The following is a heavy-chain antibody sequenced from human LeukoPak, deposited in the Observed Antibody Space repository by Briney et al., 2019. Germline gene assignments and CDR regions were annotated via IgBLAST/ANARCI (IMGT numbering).Heavy chain of an antibody. V-gene: IGHV3-23*01. CDR1: GFTVSSNY. CDR2: ISGSGGST. CDR3: AKGFGGNTRNPLFY. D-gene: IGHD4-23*01. J-gene: IGHJ4*02. Sequence: GGSLRLSCAASGFTVSSNYMSWVRQAPGKGLEWVSAISGSGGSTYYADSVKGRFTISRDNSKNTLYLQMNSLRAEDTAVYYCAKGFGGNTRNPLFYWGQGTLVTVSS.